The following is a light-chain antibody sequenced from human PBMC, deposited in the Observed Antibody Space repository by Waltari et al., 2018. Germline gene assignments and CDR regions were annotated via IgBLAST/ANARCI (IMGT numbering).Light chain of an antibody. CDR2: RDD. J-gene: IGLJ3*02. V-gene: IGLV1-47*01. Sequence: QSVLTQPPSASGTPGQRVTISCSGSSSNVGSSYVYWYQHLPGAAPKVLMFRDDERASGIPDRFSGSKSCTSASLAISGLRSEDEADYYCAAWDDSLSCWVFGGGTKLTVL. CDR3: AAWDDSLSCWV. CDR1: SSNVGSSY.